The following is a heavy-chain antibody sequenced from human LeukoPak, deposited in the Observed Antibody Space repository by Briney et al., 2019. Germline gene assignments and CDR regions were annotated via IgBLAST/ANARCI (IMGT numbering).Heavy chain of an antibody. CDR3: AEDQKLQPFHY. V-gene: IGHV3-23*01. CDR2: ISGGASGT. J-gene: IGHJ4*02. D-gene: IGHD6-13*01. Sequence: GGSLRLSCAASGFTFSSYAMSWVRQGPGKGLEWVSAISGGASGTYYADSVKGRFTISRDNSKNTLFLQMNNLRTEDTSVYYCAEDQKLQPFHYWGQGTLVTVSS. CDR1: GFTFSSYA.